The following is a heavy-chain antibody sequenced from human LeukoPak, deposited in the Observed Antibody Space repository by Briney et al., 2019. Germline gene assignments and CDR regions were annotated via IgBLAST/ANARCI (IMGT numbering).Heavy chain of an antibody. J-gene: IGHJ4*02. V-gene: IGHV3-23*01. Sequence: GGSLRLSCAASGLTFSSYAMSWVRQAPGKGLEWVSAISGSGGSTYYADSVKGRFTISRDNSKNTLYLQMNSLRAEDTAVYYCASGLYGSGSYSFDYWGQGTLVAVSS. D-gene: IGHD3-10*01. CDR3: ASGLYGSGSYSFDY. CDR1: GLTFSSYA. CDR2: ISGSGGST.